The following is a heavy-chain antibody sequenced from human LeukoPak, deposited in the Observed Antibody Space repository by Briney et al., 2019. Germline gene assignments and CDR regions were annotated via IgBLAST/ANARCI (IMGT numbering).Heavy chain of an antibody. Sequence: SVKVSCKASGGTFSSYAISWVRQAPGQGLEWMGRIIPIFGTANYAQKFQGRVTITTDESTSTAYMELSSLRSEDTAVYYCARDGRWSGTAMGYWGQGTLVTVSS. D-gene: IGHD5-18*01. CDR2: IIPIFGTA. CDR3: ARDGRWSGTAMGY. J-gene: IGHJ4*02. V-gene: IGHV1-69*05. CDR1: GGTFSSYA.